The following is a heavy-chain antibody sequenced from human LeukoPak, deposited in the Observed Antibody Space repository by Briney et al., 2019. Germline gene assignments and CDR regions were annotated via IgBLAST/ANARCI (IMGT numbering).Heavy chain of an antibody. V-gene: IGHV3-23*01. CDR1: GFTFSSYS. CDR3: ATHPEGQLWHYYFDY. D-gene: IGHD5-18*01. Sequence: GGSLRLSCAASGFTFSSYSMNWVRQAPGKGLEWVSAISGSGGSTYYADSVKGRFTISRDNSKNTLYLQMNSLRAEDTAVYYCATHPEGQLWHYYFDYWGQGTLVTVSS. CDR2: ISGSGGST. J-gene: IGHJ4*02.